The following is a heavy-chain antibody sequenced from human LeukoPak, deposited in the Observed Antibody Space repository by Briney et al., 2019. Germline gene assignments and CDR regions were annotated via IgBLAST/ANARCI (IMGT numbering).Heavy chain of an antibody. D-gene: IGHD2-2*03. CDR2: INHSGST. CDR1: GGSFSGYY. Sequence: PSETLSLTCAVYGGSFSGYYWSWIRQPPGKGLEWIGEINHSGSTNYNPSLKSRVTISVDTSKNQFSPKLSSVTAADTAVYYCARGVDIVVVPAALGVYYFDYWGQGTLVTVSS. V-gene: IGHV4-34*01. CDR3: ARGVDIVVVPAALGVYYFDY. J-gene: IGHJ4*02.